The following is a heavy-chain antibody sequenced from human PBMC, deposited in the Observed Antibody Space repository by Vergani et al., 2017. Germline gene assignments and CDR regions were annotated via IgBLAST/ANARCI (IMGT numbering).Heavy chain of an antibody. J-gene: IGHJ4*02. CDR3: ARDERRPWSNSWGRFEY. Sequence: QVQLKESGPGLVKPSETLSLTCTVSNFFISSHAYYWGWIRQAPGRGLEWIGSLHHNGATSHNPSLRSRVTMSVDTSKHQFSLSLNSVTAADTAIYYCARDERRPWSNSWGRFEYWGLGIPVTVSS. D-gene: IGHD6-13*01. CDR1: NFFISSHAYY. V-gene: IGHV4-38-2*02. CDR2: LHHNGAT.